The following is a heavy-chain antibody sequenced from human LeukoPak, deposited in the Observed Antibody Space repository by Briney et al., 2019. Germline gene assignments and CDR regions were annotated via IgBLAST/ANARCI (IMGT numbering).Heavy chain of an antibody. J-gene: IGHJ4*02. Sequence: GGSLRLSCAASGFTFSDSYMTWIRQAPGKGLEGVAFIDKSGGTIYSADSVKGRFTISRDNSKNTLYLQMNSLRAEDTAVYYCAKGATFDYWGQGTLVTVSS. V-gene: IGHV3-11*04. CDR2: IDKSGGTI. CDR1: GFTFSDSY. CDR3: AKGATFDY.